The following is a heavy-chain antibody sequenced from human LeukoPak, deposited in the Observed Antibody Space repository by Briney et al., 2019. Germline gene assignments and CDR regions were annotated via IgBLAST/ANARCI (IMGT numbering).Heavy chain of an antibody. D-gene: IGHD2-2*01. Sequence: ASVKVSCKASGYTFTGYDINWVRQATGQGLEWMGWMNPNSGNTGYAQKFQGRVTMTRNTSISTAYMELSSLRSEDTAVYYCVRGFSRMAKYQPTDNWGQGTLVTVSS. CDR3: VRGFSRMAKYQPTDN. V-gene: IGHV1-8*01. CDR1: GYTFTGYD. J-gene: IGHJ4*02. CDR2: MNPNSGNT.